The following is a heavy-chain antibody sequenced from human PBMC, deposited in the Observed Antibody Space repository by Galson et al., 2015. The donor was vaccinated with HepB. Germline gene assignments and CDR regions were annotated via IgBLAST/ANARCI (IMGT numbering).Heavy chain of an antibody. CDR2: ISSSSSYI. V-gene: IGHV3-21*01. CDR3: ARPSSLGYYDSSGYDY. J-gene: IGHJ4*02. CDR1: GFTFSSYS. D-gene: IGHD3-22*01. Sequence: LRLSCAASGFTFSSYSMNWVRQAPGKGLEWVSSISSSSSYIYYADSVKGRFTISRDNAKNSLYLQMNSLRAEDTAVYYCARPSSLGYYDSSGYDYWGQGTLVTVSS.